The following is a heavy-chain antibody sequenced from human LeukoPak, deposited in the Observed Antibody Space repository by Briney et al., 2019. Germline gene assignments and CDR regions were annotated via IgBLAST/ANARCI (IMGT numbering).Heavy chain of an antibody. J-gene: IGHJ5*02. CDR2: FDPEDGET. V-gene: IGHV1-24*01. Sequence: ASVKVSCKVSGYTLTELSMHWVRQAPGKGLEWMGGFDPEDGETIYAQKFQGRVTMTEDTSTDTAYMELSGLRSEDTAVYYCATVTGWNNWFDPWGQGTLVTVSS. CDR3: ATVTGWNNWFDP. CDR1: GYTLTELS. D-gene: IGHD6-19*01.